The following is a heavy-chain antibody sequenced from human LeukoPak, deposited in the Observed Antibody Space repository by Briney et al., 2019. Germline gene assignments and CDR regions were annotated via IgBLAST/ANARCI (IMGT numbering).Heavy chain of an antibody. CDR1: GGTFSSYA. CDR2: IIPIFGTA. Sequence: GASVKVSCKASGGTFSSYAISWVRQAPGQGLEWMGGIIPIFGTANYAQKFQGRVTITADESTSTAYMELSSLRSEDTAVYYCARAAVLRFLEWLPTYGMDVWGQGTTVTVSS. J-gene: IGHJ6*02. V-gene: IGHV1-69*13. CDR3: ARAAVLRFLEWLPTYGMDV. D-gene: IGHD3-3*01.